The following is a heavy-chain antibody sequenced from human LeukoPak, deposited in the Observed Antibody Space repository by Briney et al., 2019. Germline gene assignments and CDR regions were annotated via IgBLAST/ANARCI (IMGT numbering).Heavy chain of an antibody. J-gene: IGHJ6*03. Sequence: GGSLRLSCAASGFTFSSYSMNWVRQAPGKGLEWVSSISSSSSYIYYADSVKGRFTISRDNAKNSLYLQMNSLRAEDTAVYYCARGIIQSWAYYYYYMDVWGKGTTVTVSS. D-gene: IGHD6-13*01. CDR2: ISSSSSYI. CDR1: GFTFSSYS. CDR3: ARGIIQSWAYYYYYMDV. V-gene: IGHV3-21*01.